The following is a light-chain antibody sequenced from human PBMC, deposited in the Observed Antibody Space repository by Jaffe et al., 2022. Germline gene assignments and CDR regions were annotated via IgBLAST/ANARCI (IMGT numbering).Light chain of an antibody. CDR2: WAS. V-gene: IGKV4-1*01. J-gene: IGKJ2*01. CDR1: QSLLNKSNNKNY. CDR3: QQYLSLYT. Sequence: DIVMTQSPDSLAVSLGERATIKCKSSQSLLNKSNNKNYLAWYQQKPGQPPKLLIYWASTRESGVPDRFSGSGSGTEFTLTITSLQAEDVAAYYCQQYLSLYTFGQGTKLEIK.